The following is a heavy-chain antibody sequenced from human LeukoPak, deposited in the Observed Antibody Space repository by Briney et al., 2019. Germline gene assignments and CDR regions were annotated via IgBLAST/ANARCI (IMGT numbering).Heavy chain of an antibody. V-gene: IGHV1-2*02. J-gene: IGHJ4*02. Sequence: ASVKVSCKASGYTFTGYYMHWVRQAPGQGLEWMGWINPNSGGTNYAQKFQGRVTMTRDTSISTAYMELSRLRSDDTAVYYCARPRYHHYDSSGYSYWGQGTLVTVSS. CDR2: INPNSGGT. D-gene: IGHD3-22*01. CDR3: ARPRYHHYDSSGYSY. CDR1: GYTFTGYY.